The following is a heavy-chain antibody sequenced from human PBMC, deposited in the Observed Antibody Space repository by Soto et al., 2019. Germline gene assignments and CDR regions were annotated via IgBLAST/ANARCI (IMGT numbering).Heavy chain of an antibody. CDR2: IIPIFGTA. CDR1: GGTFSSYS. J-gene: IGHJ4*02. D-gene: IGHD1-26*01. CDR3: ARDGGRDSGGIDY. Sequence: QVQLVQSGAEVKKPGSSVKVSCKASGGTFSSYSINWVRQAPGQGLEWMGEIIPIFGTANYAQKFQGRVTITTDASTSKADMELSSLRSEDTTVYYCARDGGRDSGGIDYWGQGTLVTVSS. V-gene: IGHV1-69*01.